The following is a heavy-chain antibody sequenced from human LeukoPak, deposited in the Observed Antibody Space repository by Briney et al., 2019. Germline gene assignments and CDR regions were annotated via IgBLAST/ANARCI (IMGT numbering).Heavy chain of an antibody. D-gene: IGHD1-26*01. Sequence: PGGSLRLSCAVSGFTVSSNFMSWVRRAPGKGPEWVSVIYTSGITYYADSVRGRFTISRDNSKNTLYLQMDSLTAEDTAVYYCAREDAGGTYSFDYWGQGTLVTVSS. CDR2: IYTSGIT. J-gene: IGHJ4*02. CDR3: AREDAGGTYSFDY. CDR1: GFTVSSNF. V-gene: IGHV3-66*01.